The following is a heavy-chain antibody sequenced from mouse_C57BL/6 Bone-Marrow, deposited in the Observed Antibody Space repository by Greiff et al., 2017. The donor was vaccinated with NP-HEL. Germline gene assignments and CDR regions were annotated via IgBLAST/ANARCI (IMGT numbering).Heavy chain of an antibody. Sequence: EVKLQESGGGLVQPGESLKLSCESNEYEFPSHDMSWVRKTPEKRLELVAAINSDGGSTSYPDTMERRFIISRYNTKKTMYLQMSSLRSEDTALYYCAAYYSNHVYFDVWGTGTTVTVSS. D-gene: IGHD2-5*01. V-gene: IGHV5-2*01. J-gene: IGHJ1*03. CDR2: INSDGGST. CDR1: EYEFPSHD. CDR3: AAYYSNHVYFDV.